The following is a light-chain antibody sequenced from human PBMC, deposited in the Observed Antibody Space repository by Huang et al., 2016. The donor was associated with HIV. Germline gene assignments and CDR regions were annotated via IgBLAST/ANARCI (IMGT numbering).Light chain of an antibody. Sequence: EIVLTQSPATLSVSPGERATLSCRASQSISNDLAWYQQKPGQAPRLLIYGAITRDTGVPARFSGSGSGTEFTLTISSLQSEDFAVYYCQQYNNWLLFSFGPGTKVDIK. CDR2: GAI. J-gene: IGKJ3*01. V-gene: IGKV3-15*01. CDR3: QQYNNWLLFS. CDR1: QSISND.